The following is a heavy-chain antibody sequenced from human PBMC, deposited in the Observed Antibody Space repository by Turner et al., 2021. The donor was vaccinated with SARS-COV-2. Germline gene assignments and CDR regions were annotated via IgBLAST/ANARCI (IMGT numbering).Heavy chain of an antibody. CDR3: ASSLPAPGGVPGRLNY. V-gene: IGHV1-46*01. J-gene: IGHJ4*02. Sequence: QVQLVQSGAEVEKPGASVKVSCKASGYTFTSFYMHWVRQAPGQGLEWMGIINPSGGSTNYAQKFQGRVTMTRDTSTSTVYMELSSLRSEDTAVYYCASSLPAPGGVPGRLNYWGQGALVTVS. D-gene: IGHD2-8*02. CDR1: GYTFTSFY. CDR2: INPSGGST.